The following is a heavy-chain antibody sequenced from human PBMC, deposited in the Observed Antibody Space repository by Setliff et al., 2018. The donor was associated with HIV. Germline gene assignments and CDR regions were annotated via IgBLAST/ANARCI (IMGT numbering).Heavy chain of an antibody. CDR1: GGSFSGYY. D-gene: IGHD5-12*01. J-gene: IGHJ6*02. V-gene: IGHV4-34*01. CDR3: ASEGGGYSGYDYYYYGTDV. CDR2: INHSGST. Sequence: PSETLSLTCAVYGGSFSGYYWSWIRQPPGKGLEWIGEINHSGSTNYNPSLKSRVTISVDTSKNQFSLKLSSVTAADTAVYYCASEGGGYSGYDYYYYGTDVWGQGTTVTVSS.